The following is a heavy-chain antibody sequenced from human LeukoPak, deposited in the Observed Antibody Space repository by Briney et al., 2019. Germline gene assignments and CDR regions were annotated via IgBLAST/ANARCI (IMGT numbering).Heavy chain of an antibody. V-gene: IGHV3-23*01. CDR2: IWSSGDHT. J-gene: IGHJ3*01. CDR1: RFSINNYA. Sequence: GGSLRLSCTTSRFSINNYAMTWVRRAPGKGLEWVPSIWSSGDHTKYADSVRGRVTVSRDKTKNTLYLQMNDLRVDDTAVYYCAKDPNGDYIGAFDVWGQGIMVTVSS. D-gene: IGHD2-8*01. CDR3: AKDPNGDYIGAFDV.